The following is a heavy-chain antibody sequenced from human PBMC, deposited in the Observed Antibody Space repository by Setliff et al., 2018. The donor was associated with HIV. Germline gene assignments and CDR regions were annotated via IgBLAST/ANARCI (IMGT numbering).Heavy chain of an antibody. V-gene: IGHV4-34*01. CDR2: ISHSGST. CDR1: GGSFSGYY. CDR3: ARNFGDYFEIHFDL. J-gene: IGHJ2*01. Sequence: SETLSLTCAVYGGSFSGYYWSWIRQPPGKGLEWIGEISHSGSTNYNPSLKSRVTISVDTSKNQFSLKLSSVTAADTAVYYCARNFGDYFEIHFDLWGRGTLVTVSS. D-gene: IGHD4-17*01.